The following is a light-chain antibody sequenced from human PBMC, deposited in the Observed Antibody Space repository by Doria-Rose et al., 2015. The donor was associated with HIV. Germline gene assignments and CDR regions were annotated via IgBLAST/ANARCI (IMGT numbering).Light chain of an antibody. J-gene: IGLJ1*01. Sequence: QPVLTQPPSTSGTPGQRVSISCSGSSSNIGSNAVNWYQHLPGTAPKLLIYGSNQRPSGVPDRFSGSKSGTSASLAISGLQSEDEADYYCGTWDDSLNVFYVFGTGTKVTVL. CDR1: SSNIGSNA. CDR2: GSN. CDR3: GTWDDSLNVFYV. V-gene: IGLV1-44*01.